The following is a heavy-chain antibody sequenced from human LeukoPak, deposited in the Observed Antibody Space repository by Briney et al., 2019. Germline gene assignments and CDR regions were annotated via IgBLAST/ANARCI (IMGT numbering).Heavy chain of an antibody. CDR2: ISYDGSNK. J-gene: IGHJ4*02. V-gene: IGHV3-30*18. CDR3: AKDRVRIQLWLPRNYFDY. D-gene: IGHD5-18*01. CDR1: GFTFSSYG. Sequence: GGSLRLSCAASGFTFSSYGMHWVRQAPGKGLEWVAVISYDGSNKYYADSMKGRFTISRDNSKNTLYLQMNSLRAEDTAVYYCAKDRVRIQLWLPRNYFDYWGQGTLVTVSS.